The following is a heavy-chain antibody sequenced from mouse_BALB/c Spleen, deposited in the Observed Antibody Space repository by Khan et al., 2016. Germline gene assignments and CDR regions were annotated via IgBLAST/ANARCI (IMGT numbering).Heavy chain of an antibody. CDR1: GYTFTEYT. CDR2: IYPGSGSI. D-gene: IGHD4-1*01. V-gene: IGHV1-62-2*01. CDR3: ARHEDWDAMDY. J-gene: IGHJ4*01. Sequence: QMQLEESGAELVKPGASVKLSCKASGYTFTEYTIHWVKQRSGQGLEWIGWIYPGSGSIKYNEKFKDKATLTADKSSSTVYMELSRLTSEDSAVYFGARHEDWDAMDYWGQGTSVTISS.